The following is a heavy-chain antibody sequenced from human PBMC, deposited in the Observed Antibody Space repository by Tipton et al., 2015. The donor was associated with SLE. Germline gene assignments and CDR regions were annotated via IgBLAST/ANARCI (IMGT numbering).Heavy chain of an antibody. D-gene: IGHD3/OR15-3a*01. V-gene: IGHV4-59*01. CDR1: GGSIGTYF. Sequence: TLSLTCTVSGGSIGTYFWSWIRQPPGKGLEWVGNTHYMGSTNFNPSLKSRVSISVDTSKSQFSLTLSSVTAADSAAYYCARGVFWTGYYLDYWGQGILVTVSS. CDR2: THYMGST. CDR3: ARGVFWTGYYLDY. J-gene: IGHJ4*02.